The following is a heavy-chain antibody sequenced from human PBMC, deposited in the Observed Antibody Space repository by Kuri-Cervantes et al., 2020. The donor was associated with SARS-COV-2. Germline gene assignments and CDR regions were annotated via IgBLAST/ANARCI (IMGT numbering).Heavy chain of an antibody. J-gene: IGHJ6*02. CDR3: ARDQDFDWLFSHFPGGLRYYGMDV. CDR1: GGSFSGYY. D-gene: IGHD3-9*01. CDR2: INHSGST. V-gene: IGHV4-34*01. Sequence: SETLSLTCAVYGGSFSGYYWSWIRQPPGKGLEWIGEINHSGSTNYNPSLKSRLTISLDKSKNQSSLKLSSVTAADTAVYYCARDQDFDWLFSHFPGGLRYYGMDVWGQGTTVTVSS.